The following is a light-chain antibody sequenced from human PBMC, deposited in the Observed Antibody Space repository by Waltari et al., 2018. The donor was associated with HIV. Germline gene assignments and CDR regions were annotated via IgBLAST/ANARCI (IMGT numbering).Light chain of an antibody. CDR2: DDN. J-gene: IGLJ2*01. V-gene: IGLV3-21*02. Sequence: SYVLTQPTSVSVAPGQTARITCGGNHLGSKSVHWYQQKPGQAPVLVVYDDNDRPSGIPERFFGSNSGNTATLTITRVEAGDEADYYCQVWDSGSDHPDVVFGGGTKLTVL. CDR3: QVWDSGSDHPDVV. CDR1: HLGSKS.